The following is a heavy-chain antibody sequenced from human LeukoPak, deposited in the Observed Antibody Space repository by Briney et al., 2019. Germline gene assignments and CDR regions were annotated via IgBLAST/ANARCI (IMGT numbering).Heavy chain of an antibody. D-gene: IGHD3-10*01. V-gene: IGHV3-15*01. CDR2: IKSKTDGGAT. CDR1: GFIFTNAW. J-gene: IGHJ4*02. Sequence: GGSLRLSCAASGFIFTNAWMTWVRQAPGKGPEWVGRIKSKTDGGATDYAAPVKGRFTISRDDSKNTLYVQMNSLEAEDTAVYYCTTVYGSGSYYNHGYWGQGTLVTVSS. CDR3: TTVYGSGSYYNHGY.